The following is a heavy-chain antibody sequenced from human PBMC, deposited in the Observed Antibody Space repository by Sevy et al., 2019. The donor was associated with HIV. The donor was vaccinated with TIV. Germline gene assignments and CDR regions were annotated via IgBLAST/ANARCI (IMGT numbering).Heavy chain of an antibody. CDR3: AKALNIVATILN. J-gene: IGHJ4*02. CDR1: GFTFTDYG. CDR2: IPFDGSRE. V-gene: IGHV3-30*02. D-gene: IGHD5-12*01. Sequence: GGSLRLSCVASGFTFTDYGMHWVRQVPGRGLEWVAFIPFDGSREYYTDSVNGRFTISRDDSKNTLYLQMNSLRSEDTAVYYCAKALNIVATILNWGQGTLVTVSS.